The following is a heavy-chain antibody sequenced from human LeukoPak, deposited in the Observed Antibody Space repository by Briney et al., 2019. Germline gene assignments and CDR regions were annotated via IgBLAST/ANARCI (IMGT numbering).Heavy chain of an antibody. CDR3: ATENIVVVPAAAYNWFDP. CDR1: GGSFSGYY. D-gene: IGHD2-2*01. Sequence: SETLSLTCAVYGGSFSGYYWSWIRQPPGKGLEWIGEINHGGSTNYNPSLKSRVTISVDTCKNQFSLKLSSVTAADTAVYYCATENIVVVPAAAYNWFDPWGQGALVTDSS. V-gene: IGHV4-34*01. J-gene: IGHJ5*02. CDR2: INHGGST.